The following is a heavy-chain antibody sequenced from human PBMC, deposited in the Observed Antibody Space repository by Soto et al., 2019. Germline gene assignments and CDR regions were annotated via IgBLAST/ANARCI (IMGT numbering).Heavy chain of an antibody. Sequence: VGFLRLSCAASGIIFGQYAMSWVRLAPGKGLEWVSVVGPSGASTFYADSVRGRFTISRDNSENTLYLQMNSLRAADTALYFCARSYYYDSTGYYRTFDYWGPGTLVTVSS. V-gene: IGHV3-23*01. CDR2: VGPSGAST. J-gene: IGHJ4*02. CDR1: GIIFGQYA. CDR3: ARSYYYDSTGYYRTFDY. D-gene: IGHD3-22*01.